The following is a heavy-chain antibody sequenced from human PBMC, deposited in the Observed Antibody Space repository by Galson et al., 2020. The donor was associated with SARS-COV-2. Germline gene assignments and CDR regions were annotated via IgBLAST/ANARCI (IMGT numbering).Heavy chain of an antibody. D-gene: IGHD2-15*01. CDR1: GFTFSSYG. CDR3: AKDIGEYCSGSSCYGSGYFYY. Sequence: GESLKISCAASGFTFSSYGMHWVRQAPGKGLEWVAVISYDGSNKYYADSVKGRFTISRDNSKNTLYLQMNSLRAEDTALYYCAKDIGEYCSGSSCYGSGYFYYWGQGSLVTVSS. CDR2: ISYDGSNK. V-gene: IGHV3-30*18. J-gene: IGHJ4*02.